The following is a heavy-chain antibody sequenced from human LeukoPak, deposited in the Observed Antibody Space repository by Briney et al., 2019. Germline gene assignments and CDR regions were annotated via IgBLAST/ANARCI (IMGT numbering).Heavy chain of an antibody. D-gene: IGHD6-19*01. CDR2: IYYSGST. J-gene: IGHJ4*02. CDR3: ARDRRSIRYSSGWYPLDY. CDR1: GGSISSSSYY. V-gene: IGHV4-39*07. Sequence: SETLSLTCTVSGGSISSSSYYWGWIRQPPGKGLEWIGSIYYSGSTYYNPSLKSRVTISVDTSKNQFSLKLSSVTAADTAVYYCARDRRSIRYSSGWYPLDYWGQGTLVTVSS.